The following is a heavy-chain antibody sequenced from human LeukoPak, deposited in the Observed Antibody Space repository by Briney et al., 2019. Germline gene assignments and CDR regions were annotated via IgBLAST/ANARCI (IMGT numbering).Heavy chain of an antibody. CDR1: GYTFTAYY. Sequence: RASVKVSCKASGYTFTAYYMHWVRQAPGQGLEWMGWINANSGGTDYAQKFQGRVTMTRDTSTSTAYMELSSLRSDDTAVYYCARDCGYDSQRMNYFDYWGQGTPVTVSS. D-gene: IGHD5-12*01. CDR2: INANSGGT. CDR3: ARDCGYDSQRMNYFDY. J-gene: IGHJ4*02. V-gene: IGHV1-2*02.